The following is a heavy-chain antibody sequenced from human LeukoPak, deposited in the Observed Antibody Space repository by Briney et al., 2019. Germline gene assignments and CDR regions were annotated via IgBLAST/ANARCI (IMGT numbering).Heavy chain of an antibody. CDR3: ARDLPLTYCGGDCAPYDAFDI. D-gene: IGHD2-21*02. J-gene: IGHJ3*02. CDR2: ISYDGSNK. V-gene: IGHV3-30*14. Sequence: GGSLRLSCAASGFTFSSYAMHWVRQAPGKGLEWVAVISYDGSNKYYADSVKGRFTISRDNSKNTLYLQMNSLRAEDTAVYYCARDLPLTYCGGDCAPYDAFDIWGQGTMVTVSS. CDR1: GFTFSSYA.